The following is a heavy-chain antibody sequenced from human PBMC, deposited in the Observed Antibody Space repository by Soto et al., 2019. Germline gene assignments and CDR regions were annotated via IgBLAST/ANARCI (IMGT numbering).Heavy chain of an antibody. CDR2: MSHSGGT. Sequence: QVQLQQWGAGLLKPSETLSLTCAVYGGFVSSGSYYWSWIRQPPGKGLEWIGEMSHSGGTHFNPSLKSRVTISVDTSKNQFSLTMSSVTAADTALYYCARVERGTATTVVDAFDIWGPGTRVTVSS. D-gene: IGHD1-1*01. CDR1: GGFVSSGSYY. J-gene: IGHJ3*02. V-gene: IGHV4-34*01. CDR3: ARVERGTATTVVDAFDI.